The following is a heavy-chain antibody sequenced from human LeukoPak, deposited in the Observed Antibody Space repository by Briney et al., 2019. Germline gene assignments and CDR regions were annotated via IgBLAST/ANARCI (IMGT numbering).Heavy chain of an antibody. CDR2: ISGRGRTT. CDR1: GFTFNNYD. J-gene: IGHJ4*02. Sequence: PGGSLRLSCAASGFTFNNYDMSWVRQAPGKGLEWLSAISGRGRTTYYADHVKGRFTISRDNSKNALDLQMDSLRVDDTAVYYCAKDRGGAQQFDVLAPLDYWGQGSLVT. V-gene: IGHV3-23*01. D-gene: IGHD3-9*01. CDR3: AKDRGGAQQFDVLAPLDY.